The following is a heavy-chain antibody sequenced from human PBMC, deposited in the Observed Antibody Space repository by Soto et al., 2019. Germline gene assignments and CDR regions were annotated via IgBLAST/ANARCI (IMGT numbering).Heavy chain of an antibody. CDR3: GRGGSGIYGMDI. D-gene: IGHD6-13*01. CDR2: IIRDGSST. Sequence: EVQLVESGGGLVQLGGSLRLACAASGFTFSSYWMHWVRQAPGKGLVWISRIIRDGSSTNYADSVKGRFTISRDNAKNTLYLEINSLRADDTAVYFCGRGGSGIYGMDIWGQGTTVIVSS. V-gene: IGHV3-74*01. CDR1: GFTFSSYW. J-gene: IGHJ6*02.